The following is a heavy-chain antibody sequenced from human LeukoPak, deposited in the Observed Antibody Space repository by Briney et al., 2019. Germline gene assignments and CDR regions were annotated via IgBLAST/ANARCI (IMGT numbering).Heavy chain of an antibody. D-gene: IGHD5-24*01. V-gene: IGHV4-30-2*01. CDR1: GGSISSGGYY. CDR3: ARGDGYNSLDY. J-gene: IGHJ4*02. CDR2: IYHSGST. Sequence: SETLSLTCTVSGGSISSGGYYWSWIRQPPGKGLEWIGYIYHSGSTYYNPSLKSRVTISVDRSKNQFSLKLSSVTAADTAVYYCARGDGYNSLDYWGQGTLVTVSS.